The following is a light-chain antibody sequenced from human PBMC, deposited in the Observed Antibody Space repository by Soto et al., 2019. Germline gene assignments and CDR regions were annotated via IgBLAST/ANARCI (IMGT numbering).Light chain of an antibody. CDR1: QSVSSTY. CDR2: GAS. CDR3: QQLNSYPPT. V-gene: IGKV3-20*01. Sequence: EIVLTQSPGTLSLSPGERATLSCRASQSVSSTYLIWYQQKPGQAPRLLIYGASSRATGIPDRFSGSGSGTDFTLTISSLQPEDFATYYCQQLNSYPPTFGQGTKVDIK. J-gene: IGKJ1*01.